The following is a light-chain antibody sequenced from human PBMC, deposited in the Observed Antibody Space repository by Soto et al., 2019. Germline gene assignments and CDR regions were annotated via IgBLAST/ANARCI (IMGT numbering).Light chain of an antibody. V-gene: IGKV1-39*01. CDR1: QSISSY. J-gene: IGKJ4*01. CDR3: QQSYRTPLT. CDR2: AAS. Sequence: DIQMTQSPSSLSASVGDRVTITCRASQSISSYLNWYQQKPGKAPKLLIYAASSLQSGVPSRFSGSGSATDIILTSSTLQPEDFATYSFQQSYRTPLTFGGGTKVEIK.